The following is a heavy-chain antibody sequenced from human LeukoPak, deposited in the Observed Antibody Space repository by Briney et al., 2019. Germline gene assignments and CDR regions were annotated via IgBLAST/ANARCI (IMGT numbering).Heavy chain of an antibody. J-gene: IGHJ4*02. CDR3: ARVVVRGVECDS. Sequence: ASETLSLTCSVSGGSVSSRSYYWSWLRQPPGKGLEGFGYIYYSGSTDYNPSLKSRVTTSVDTSKNQFSLKLSSVAAADTAVYYCARVVVRGVECDSWGQGTLVTVSS. CDR1: GGSVSSRSYY. D-gene: IGHD3-10*01. V-gene: IGHV4-61*01. CDR2: IYYSGST.